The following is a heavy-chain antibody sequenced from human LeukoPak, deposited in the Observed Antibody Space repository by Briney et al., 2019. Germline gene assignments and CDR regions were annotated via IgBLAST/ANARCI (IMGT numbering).Heavy chain of an antibody. Sequence: SETLSLTCTVSGGSIRSSNSYWGWIRQPPGKGLEWIGSMYSSGSTNYKPSLRSRVTISLDTYKNQFSLKLSSVTAADTAVYYCARHAGSYYTYNFDYWGQGTLVTVSS. D-gene: IGHD4-11*01. CDR3: ARHAGSYYTYNFDY. CDR2: MYSSGST. CDR1: GGSIRSSNSY. J-gene: IGHJ4*02. V-gene: IGHV4-39*01.